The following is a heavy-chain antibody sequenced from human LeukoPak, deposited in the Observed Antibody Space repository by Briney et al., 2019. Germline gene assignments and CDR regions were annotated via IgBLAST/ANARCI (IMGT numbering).Heavy chain of an antibody. J-gene: IGHJ4*02. CDR1: GGSISSGSYY. V-gene: IGHV4-61*02. Sequence: SETLSLTCTVSGGSISSGSYYWNWIRQPAGKGLEWIGRIYTSGSTNYNPSLKSRVTISVDTSKNQFSLRLSSVTAADTAVYYCASDTGYWGQGTLVTVSS. CDR2: IYTSGST. CDR3: ASDTGY.